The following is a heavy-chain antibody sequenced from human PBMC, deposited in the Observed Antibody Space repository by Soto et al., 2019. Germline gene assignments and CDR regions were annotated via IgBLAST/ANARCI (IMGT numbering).Heavy chain of an antibody. J-gene: IGHJ4*02. V-gene: IGHV3-21*01. CDR2: ISSSSSYI. CDR3: ARGGWELRFDY. D-gene: IGHD2-15*01. Sequence: EVQLVESGGGLVKPGGSLRLSCAASGFTFSSYSMNWVRQAPGKGLEWVSSISSSSSYIYYADSVKGRFTISRDNAKNSLYLKMNSLRVEDTAVDYCARGGWELRFDYWGQGTLVTVSS. CDR1: GFTFSSYS.